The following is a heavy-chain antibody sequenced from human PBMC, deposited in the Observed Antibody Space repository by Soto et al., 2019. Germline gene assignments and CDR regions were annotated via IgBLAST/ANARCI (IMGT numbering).Heavy chain of an antibody. CDR2: ISSSTSYV. V-gene: IGHV3-21*06. J-gene: IGHJ5*01. D-gene: IGHD2-2*01. Sequence: ASATLSLTCTVSGDSVTSGDYYWSWIRQPPGKGLEWVASISSSTSYVYYADSVKGRFSTSRDNAKNILYLEMYALRTEDTAVYYCARDPSEGRVGNWFESWGQGTLVTVSS. CDR1: GDSVTSGDYY. CDR3: ARDPSEGRVGNWFES.